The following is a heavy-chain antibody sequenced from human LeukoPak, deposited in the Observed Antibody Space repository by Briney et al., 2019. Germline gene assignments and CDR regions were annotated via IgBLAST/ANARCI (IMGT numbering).Heavy chain of an antibody. CDR2: IKQDGSEK. J-gene: IGHJ4*02. V-gene: IGHV3-7*01. CDR3: ARGKGADY. D-gene: IGHD1-26*01. Sequence: GGSLRLSCAASGFSFTTYWMTWVRQAPGKGLEWVANIKQDGSEKYYVDSVKGRFTISRDNAKNSLYLQMNSLRAEDTAVYYCARGKGADYWGQGTLVTVSS. CDR1: GFSFTTYW.